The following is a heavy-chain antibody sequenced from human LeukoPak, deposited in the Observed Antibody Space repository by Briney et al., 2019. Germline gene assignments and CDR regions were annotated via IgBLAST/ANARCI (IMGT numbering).Heavy chain of an antibody. Sequence: SETLSLTCTVSGYSIRSGYYWVWIRQPPGRGLEWIGSIYYSGSTYYNPSLKSRVTISVDMSKNQFSLKLTSVTAADTAVYYCAREIRPGNYYYYMDVRGKGTTVTISS. CDR1: GYSIRSGYY. J-gene: IGHJ6*03. CDR2: IYYSGST. CDR3: AREIRPGNYYYYMDV. V-gene: IGHV4-38-2*02. D-gene: IGHD1-14*01.